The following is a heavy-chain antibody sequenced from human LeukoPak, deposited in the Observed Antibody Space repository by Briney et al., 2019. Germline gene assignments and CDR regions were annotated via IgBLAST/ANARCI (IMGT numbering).Heavy chain of an antibody. CDR2: ISGSGGST. CDR3: AKADVVPGYYRKVDW. Sequence: GGSLRLSCAASGFTFSSYAMTWVRPATGKGLEWVSAISGSGGSTYSADSAKGRFTISRDNSTNTPYLQMNSLRAEDTAVYYCAKADVVPGYYRKVDWWGQGTLVTVSS. V-gene: IGHV3-23*01. CDR1: GFTFSSYA. J-gene: IGHJ4*02. D-gene: IGHD3-9*01.